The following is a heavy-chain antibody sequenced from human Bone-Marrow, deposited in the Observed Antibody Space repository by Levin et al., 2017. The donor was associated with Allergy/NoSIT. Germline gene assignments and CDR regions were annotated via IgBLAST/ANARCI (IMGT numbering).Heavy chain of an antibody. D-gene: IGHD3-10*01. CDR1: GFNVSSHG. CDR2: MWYDGKDK. V-gene: IGHV3-33*01. CDR3: ARGESYFGSGTEAF. J-gene: IGHJ4*02. Sequence: SCSVSGFNVSSHGMHWVRQAPGKGLEWVAVMWYDGKDKKYVDSVKGRFTVSRDISKNMLFLQMERLRAEDTAVYYCARGESYFGSGTEAFWGQGALVTVSS.